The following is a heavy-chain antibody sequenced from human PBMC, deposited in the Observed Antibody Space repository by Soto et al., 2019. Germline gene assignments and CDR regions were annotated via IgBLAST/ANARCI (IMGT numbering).Heavy chain of an antibody. D-gene: IGHD2-2*01. J-gene: IGHJ6*02. CDR3: ARGIRGSTYRDYYGMDV. V-gene: IGHV3-53*01. CDR1: GFTVSSNY. Sequence: PGGSLRLSCAASGFTVSSNYMSWVRQAPGKGLEWVSVIYSGGSTYYADSVKGRFTISRDNSKNTLYLQMNSLRAEDTAVYYCARGIRGSTYRDYYGMDVWGQGTTVTVSS. CDR2: IYSGGST.